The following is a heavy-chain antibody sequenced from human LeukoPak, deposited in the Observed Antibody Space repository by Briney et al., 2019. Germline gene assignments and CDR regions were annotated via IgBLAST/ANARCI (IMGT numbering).Heavy chain of an antibody. J-gene: IGHJ4*02. CDR2: IWYDGSNK. CDR1: GFTFSSYG. D-gene: IGHD6-19*01. V-gene: IGHV3-33*01. CDR3: ARDGSSGWYWVDY. Sequence: GRSLRLSCAASGFTFSSYGMHWVRQAPGKGLEWVAVIWYDGSNKYYADSVKGRFTISRGNSKNTLYLQMNSLRAEDTAVYYCARDGSSGWYWVDYWGQGTLVTVSS.